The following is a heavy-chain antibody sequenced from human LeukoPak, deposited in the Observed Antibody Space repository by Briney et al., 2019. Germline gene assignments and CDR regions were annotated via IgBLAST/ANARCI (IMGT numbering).Heavy chain of an antibody. V-gene: IGHV7-4-1*02. J-gene: IGHJ6*03. Sequence: GASVKVSCKASGYTFTGYYMHWVRQAPGQGLEWMGWININTGNPTYAQGFTGRFIFSFDTSVSTAYLQISSLKAEDTAIYYCARVGRPFYYYYMDVWGKGTTVTVSS. D-gene: IGHD6-6*01. CDR1: GYTFTGYY. CDR2: ININTGNP. CDR3: ARVGRPFYYYYMDV.